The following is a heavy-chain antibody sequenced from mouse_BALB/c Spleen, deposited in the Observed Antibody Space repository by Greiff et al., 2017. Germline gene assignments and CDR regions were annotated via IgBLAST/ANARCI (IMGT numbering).Heavy chain of an antibody. CDR3: ARGRGGHFDY. Sequence: VQVVESGGGLVKPGGSLKLSCAASGFTFSSYAMSWVRQTPEKRLEWVASISSGGSTYYPDSVKGRFTISRDNARNILYLQMSSLRSEDTAMYYCARGRGGHFDYWGQGTTLTVSS. CDR1: GFTFSSYA. CDR2: ISSGGST. V-gene: IGHV5-6-5*01. D-gene: IGHD3-3*01. J-gene: IGHJ2*01.